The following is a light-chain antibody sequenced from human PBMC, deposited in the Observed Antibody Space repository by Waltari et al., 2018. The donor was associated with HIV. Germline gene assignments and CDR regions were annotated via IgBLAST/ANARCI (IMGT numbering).Light chain of an antibody. J-gene: IGKJ1*01. Sequence: EVVMTQSPATLSVSPGERATLSCRASQNIANNLTWNQQKPGQPPRLLIYGASTRATGIPASFSGSGSGTEFTLTISSLQSEDFAVYYCQQYNNWPWTFGQGTKVEIK. CDR1: QNIANN. CDR3: QQYNNWPWT. V-gene: IGKV3-15*01. CDR2: GAS.